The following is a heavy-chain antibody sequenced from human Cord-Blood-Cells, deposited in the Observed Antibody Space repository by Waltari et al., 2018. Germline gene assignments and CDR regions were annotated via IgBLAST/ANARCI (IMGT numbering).Heavy chain of an antibody. CDR2: INPNSGGT. D-gene: IGHD3-10*01. J-gene: IGHJ3*02. Sequence: QVQLVQSGAAVKKPGASVTVSCKASGYTFTGSYMPWVGPAPGQGLEWMGWINPNSGGTNYAQKFQGRVTMTRDTSISTAYMELSRLRSDDTAVYYCARIYYGSGSYYDAFDIWGQGTMVTVSS. V-gene: IGHV1-2*02. CDR1: GYTFTGSY. CDR3: ARIYYGSGSYYDAFDI.